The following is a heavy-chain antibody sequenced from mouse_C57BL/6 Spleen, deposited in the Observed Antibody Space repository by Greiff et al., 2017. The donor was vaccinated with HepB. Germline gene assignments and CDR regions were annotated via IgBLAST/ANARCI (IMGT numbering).Heavy chain of an antibody. CDR2: IYWDDDK. CDR1: GFSLSTSGMG. Sequence: QVTLKVSGPGILQSSQTLSLTCSFSGFSLSTSGMGVSWLRQPSGKGLEWLVHIYWDDDKRYNPSLKSRLTISKDTSRNQVFLKITSVDTADTATDYGARRHYGRSDVWYFDVWGTGTTVTVSS. J-gene: IGHJ1*03. V-gene: IGHV8-12*01. D-gene: IGHD1-1*01. CDR3: ARRHYGRSDVWYFDV.